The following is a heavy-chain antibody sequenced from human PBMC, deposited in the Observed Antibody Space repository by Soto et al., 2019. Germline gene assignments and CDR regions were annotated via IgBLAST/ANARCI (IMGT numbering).Heavy chain of an antibody. V-gene: IGHV3-30*18. CDR2: ISYDGSNK. CDR1: GFTFSSYG. Sequence: QVQLVESGGGVVQPGRSLRLSCAASGFTFSSYGMHWVRQAPGKGLEWVAVISYDGSNKYYADSVKGRFTISRDNSKNTLYLQMNSLSAEDTAVYYCAKDPERGIPYSGYDYYYYGMDVWGQGTTVPVFS. J-gene: IGHJ6*02. CDR3: AKDPERGIPYSGYDYYYYGMDV. D-gene: IGHD5-12*01.